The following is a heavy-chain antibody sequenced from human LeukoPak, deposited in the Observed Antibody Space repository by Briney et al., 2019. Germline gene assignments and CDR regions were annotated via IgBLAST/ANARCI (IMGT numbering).Heavy chain of an antibody. Sequence: PGGTLRLSCAASGFTFSRNGMTWVRQAPGKGLEWVANIKQDGSEKYYVDSVKGRFTISRDNAKNSLYLQINSLRAEDTAVYYCARDGNQFSDYYQGVDYWGQGTLVTVSS. CDR3: ARDGNQFSDYYQGVDY. J-gene: IGHJ4*02. V-gene: IGHV3-7*01. CDR1: GFTFSRNG. D-gene: IGHD3-22*01. CDR2: IKQDGSEK.